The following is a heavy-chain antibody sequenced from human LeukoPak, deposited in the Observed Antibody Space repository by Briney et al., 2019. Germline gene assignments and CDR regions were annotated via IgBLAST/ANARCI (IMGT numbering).Heavy chain of an antibody. CDR3: ARMDTAMVTPYYFGMDV. V-gene: IGHV1-8*01. D-gene: IGHD5-18*01. J-gene: IGHJ6*02. CDR2: MNPNSGNT. CDR1: GYTFTSYD. Sequence: ASVKVSCKASGYTFTSYDINWVRQATGQGLEWMGWMNPNSGNTGYAQKFQGRVTMTRNTSISTAYMELSSLRSEDTAVYYCARMDTAMVTPYYFGMDVWGQGTTVTVSS.